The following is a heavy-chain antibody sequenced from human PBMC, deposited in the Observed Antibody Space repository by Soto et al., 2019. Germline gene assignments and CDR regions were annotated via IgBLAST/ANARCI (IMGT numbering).Heavy chain of an antibody. CDR3: ARGYGSVWYTFDY. Sequence: GESLKISCKGSGYSFTNYWIGWVRQMPGKGLEWMGVIYPGDSDTRYSPSFEGQVTMSADKSISTAYLQWSSLKASDTAMYYCARGYGSVWYTFDYWGQGTLVTVSS. CDR2: IYPGDSDT. V-gene: IGHV5-51*01. J-gene: IGHJ4*02. CDR1: GYSFTNYW. D-gene: IGHD6-19*01.